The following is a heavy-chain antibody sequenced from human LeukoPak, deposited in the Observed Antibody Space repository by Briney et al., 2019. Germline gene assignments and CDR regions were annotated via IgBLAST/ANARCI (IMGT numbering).Heavy chain of an antibody. CDR3: ATSGGGNYDFWSGYSSPKYNWFDP. D-gene: IGHD3-3*01. J-gene: IGHJ5*02. CDR1: GGTFSSYA. CDR2: IIPIFGTA. Sequence: SVKVSCKASGGTFSSYAISWVRQAPGQGLEWMGGIIPIFGTANYAQKFQGRVTITTDESTSTAYMELSSLRSEDTAVYYCATSGGGNYDFWSGYSSPKYNWFDPWGQGTLVTVSS. V-gene: IGHV1-69*05.